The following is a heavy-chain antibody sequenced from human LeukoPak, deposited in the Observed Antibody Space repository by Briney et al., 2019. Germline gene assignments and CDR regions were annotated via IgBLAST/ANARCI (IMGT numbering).Heavy chain of an antibody. D-gene: IGHD5-18*01. Sequence: ASAKVSCKASGYTFTSYGTSWVRQAPGQGLEWMGWISGYNGNTNYAQKVQGRVNMTTDISTSTAYMELGSLRSDDTAVYYCARAPRGYSYGYLDFWGQGSLVTVSS. CDR3: ARAPRGYSYGYLDF. CDR2: ISGYNGNT. J-gene: IGHJ4*02. CDR1: GYTFTSYG. V-gene: IGHV1-18*04.